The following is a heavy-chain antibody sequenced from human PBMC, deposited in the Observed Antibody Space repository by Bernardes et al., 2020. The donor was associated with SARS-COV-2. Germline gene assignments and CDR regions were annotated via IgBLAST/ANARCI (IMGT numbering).Heavy chain of an antibody. CDR1: GYTFTGYY. J-gene: IGHJ6*02. CDR3: AKLGGGDYYYGLDV. Sequence: ASVKVSCRASGYTFTGYYIHWVRQAPGQGLEWMGRINPNSGGSNYAQKFQGRVTMTRDTSISTAYMDLSSLISDDTAVYYCAKLGGGDYYYGLDVWGQGTTVTVSS. D-gene: IGHD7-27*01. CDR2: INPNSGGS. V-gene: IGHV1-2*02.